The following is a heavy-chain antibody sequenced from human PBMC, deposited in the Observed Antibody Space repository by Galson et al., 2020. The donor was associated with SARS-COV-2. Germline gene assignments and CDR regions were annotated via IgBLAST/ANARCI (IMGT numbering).Heavy chain of an antibody. CDR2: IYPGDSDT. Sequence: GESLKISCTGSGYSFTSYWIAWVRQMPGKGLEWMGIIYPGDSDTRYSPSFQGQVTISDDKSISTPYLQWSSLKASDTAMYYCARHNWDGYNHPFDYWGQGNRVIITS. D-gene: IGHD5-12*01. CDR3: ARHNWDGYNHPFDY. V-gene: IGHV5-51*01. CDR1: GYSFTSYW. J-gene: IGHJ4*02.